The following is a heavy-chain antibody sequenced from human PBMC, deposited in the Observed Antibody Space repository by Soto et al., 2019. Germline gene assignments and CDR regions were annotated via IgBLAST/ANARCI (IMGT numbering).Heavy chain of an antibody. Sequence: ASVKVSFKASGYTFTSYGISWVRQAPGQGLEWMGWIGAYNGNTNYAQKLQGRVTMTTDTSTSTAYMELRSLRSDDTAVYYCARVSFTMVRGVIRPHSFDYWGQGTLVTVSS. CDR3: ARVSFTMVRGVIRPHSFDY. D-gene: IGHD3-10*01. J-gene: IGHJ4*02. CDR1: GYTFTSYG. CDR2: IGAYNGNT. V-gene: IGHV1-18*01.